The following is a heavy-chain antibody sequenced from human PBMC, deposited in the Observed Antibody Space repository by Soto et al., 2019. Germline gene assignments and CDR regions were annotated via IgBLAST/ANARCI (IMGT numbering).Heavy chain of an antibody. J-gene: IGHJ4*02. CDR2: ISYDGNTK. V-gene: IGHV3-30-3*01. CDR1: GFTFSSYP. Sequence: QEQLVESGGGVVQPGTSLRLSCSTSGFTFSSYPMHWVRQAPGKGLEWVATISYDGNTKYYADSVKGRFTISRDNSKNTLYLQMNSLRPEDMAVYYCARDSRGTIPTAGTFDYWGQGTLVTVSP. D-gene: IGHD6-13*01. CDR3: ARDSRGTIPTAGTFDY.